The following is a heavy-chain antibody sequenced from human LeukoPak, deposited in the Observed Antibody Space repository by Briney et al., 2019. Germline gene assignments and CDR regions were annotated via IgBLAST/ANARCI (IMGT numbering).Heavy chain of an antibody. CDR2: IHYSGST. J-gene: IGHJ5*02. V-gene: IGHV4-59*08. CDR3: ASGSSGYDP. CDR1: GGSISTYY. D-gene: IGHD5-12*01. Sequence: SETLSLTCTVSGGSISTYYWSWIRQPPGRGLEYIGFIHYSGSTNYNSSLKSRVTISVDTSKNQFSLKLSSVTAADTAVYYCASGSSGYDPWGQGTLVTVSS.